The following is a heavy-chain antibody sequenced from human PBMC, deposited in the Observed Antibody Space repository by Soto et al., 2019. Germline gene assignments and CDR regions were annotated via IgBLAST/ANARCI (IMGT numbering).Heavy chain of an antibody. CDR3: GRLEGLATISYYFDY. CDR1: GGSVSSSRYY. CDR2: VYYSGST. D-gene: IGHD3-3*01. V-gene: IGHV4-39*01. Sequence: PSETLSLTCTVSGGSVSSSRYYWGWVRQPPGKGLEWIGSVYYSGSTYYNPSLESRVTISVDKSKNQFSLKLMSLSAADTAVYYCGRLEGLATISYYFDYWGQGALVTV. J-gene: IGHJ4*02.